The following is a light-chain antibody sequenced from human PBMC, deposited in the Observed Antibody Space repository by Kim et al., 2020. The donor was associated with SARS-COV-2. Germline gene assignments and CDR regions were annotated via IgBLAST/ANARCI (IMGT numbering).Light chain of an antibody. CDR2: GAS. CDR1: QAVSNAY. CDR3: QQYGSSPTT. J-gene: IGKJ5*01. V-gene: IGKV3-20*01. Sequence: TLSCRASQAVSNAYFAWYQVKPGQAPRLLFFGASSRATGTPDKFRGSGSGTDFTLIINRLEPEDFAVYYCQQYGSSPTTFGQGTRLEIK.